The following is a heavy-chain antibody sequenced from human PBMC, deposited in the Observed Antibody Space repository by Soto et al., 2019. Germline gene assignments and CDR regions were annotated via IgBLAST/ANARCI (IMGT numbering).Heavy chain of an antibody. CDR3: ARDNWNSY. J-gene: IGHJ4*02. Sequence: VHLVESGGGLVQPGGSLRLSCAASGVTFNLYWMHWVRQAPGKGLVWVSRINPDGSSTTYADSVKGRFTISRDNSKNTVYLQMNGLGAEDTAIYYCARDNWNSYWGQGALVTVSS. CDR2: INPDGSST. D-gene: IGHD1-7*01. CDR1: GVTFNLYW. V-gene: IGHV3-74*01.